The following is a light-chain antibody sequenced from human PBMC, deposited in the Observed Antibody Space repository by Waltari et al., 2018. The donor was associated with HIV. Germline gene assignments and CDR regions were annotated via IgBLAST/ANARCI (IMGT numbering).Light chain of an antibody. Sequence: DIQMTQSPSSLSASVGDRVTITCRASQAISDSLAWYQQTTGKAPKLLVSAASRLESGVPSRFSGSGSGTEYTLTISSLQPEDFATYYCQQYHTVPYTFGPGAKVDI. J-gene: IGKJ3*01. CDR2: AAS. V-gene: IGKV1-NL1*01. CDR3: QQYHTVPYT. CDR1: QAISDS.